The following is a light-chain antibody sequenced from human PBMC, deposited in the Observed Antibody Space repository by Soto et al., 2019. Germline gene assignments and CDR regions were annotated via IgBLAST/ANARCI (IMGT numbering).Light chain of an antibody. CDR1: HGISSY. V-gene: IGKV1-8*01. J-gene: IGKJ1*01. CDR2: AAS. CDR3: QQYYSYPRT. Sequence: AIRMTQSTSSLSASTGDRVTITCRASHGISSYLAWYQQKPGKAPKLLIYAASTLQSGVPSRFSGSGSGTDFTLTISCLQSEDFATYYCQQYYSYPRTFGQRTKVDIK.